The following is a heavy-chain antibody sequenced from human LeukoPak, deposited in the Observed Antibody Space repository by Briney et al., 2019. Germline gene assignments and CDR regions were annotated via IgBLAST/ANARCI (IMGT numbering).Heavy chain of an antibody. D-gene: IGHD1-26*01. J-gene: IGHJ5*02. CDR2: FSGSGGNT. V-gene: IGHV3-23*01. Sequence: HPGGSLRLSCAASGFTFSSYAMSWVRQAPGKGLEWVSTFSGSGGNTYYADSVKGRFTTSRDNSKNTLYLQMNSLRAEDTAVYYCAKDYEPLVGVHRWGDWFDPWGQGTLVTVSS. CDR3: AKDYEPLVGVHRWGDWFDP. CDR1: GFTFSSYA.